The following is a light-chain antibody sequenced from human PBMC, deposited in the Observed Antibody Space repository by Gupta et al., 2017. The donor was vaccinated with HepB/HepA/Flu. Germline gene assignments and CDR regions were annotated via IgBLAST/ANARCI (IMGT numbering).Light chain of an antibody. CDR3: QQYNNWPWT. V-gene: IGKV3-15*01. J-gene: IGKJ1*01. CDR2: GAS. Sequence: EILMTQSPATLSVSPGERATLSCRASQSVSSNLAWYQQKPGQAPRLLIFGASTRATGIPARFRGSGSGTEFTLTISSLQSEDFAVYYCQQYNNWPWTFGQGTKVEIK. CDR1: QSVSSN.